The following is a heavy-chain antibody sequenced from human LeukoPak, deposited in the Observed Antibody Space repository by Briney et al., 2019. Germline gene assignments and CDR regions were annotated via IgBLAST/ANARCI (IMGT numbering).Heavy chain of an antibody. CDR2: ISWNSGSI. V-gene: IGHV3-9*01. Sequence: PGGSLRLSCAASGFTFSSYGMHWVRQAPGKGLEWVSGISWNSGSIGYADSVKGRFTISRDNAKNSLYLQMNSLRAEDTALYYCAKGYSYGENWFDPWGQGTLVTVSS. J-gene: IGHJ5*02. CDR3: AKGYSYGENWFDP. D-gene: IGHD5-18*01. CDR1: GFTFSSYG.